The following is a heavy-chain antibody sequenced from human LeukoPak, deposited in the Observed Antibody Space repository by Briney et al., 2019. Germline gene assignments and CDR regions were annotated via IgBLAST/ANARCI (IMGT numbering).Heavy chain of an antibody. CDR3: ARLALQEVGATQTYYLDY. J-gene: IGHJ4*02. D-gene: IGHD1-26*01. Sequence: ASVKVSCKASGYTFTGSYLHWVRQAPGQGLEWMGWLNPNSGDTKDALKFQGRVTMTRDTSINTAYMELSRLTSDDTAVYYCARLALQEVGATQTYYLDYWGQGTLVTVSS. CDR2: LNPNSGDT. V-gene: IGHV1-2*02. CDR1: GYTFTGSY.